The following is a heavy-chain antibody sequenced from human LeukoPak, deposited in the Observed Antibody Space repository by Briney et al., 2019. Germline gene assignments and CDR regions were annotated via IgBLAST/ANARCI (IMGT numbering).Heavy chain of an antibody. CDR3: ARRTALEQYFDY. CDR2: INPNSGNT. V-gene: IGHV1-8*02. Sequence: ASVKVSCKASGYTFTGYYMHWVRQAPGQGLEWMGWINPNSGNTGYAQKFQGRVTMTRNTSISTAYMELSSLRSEDTAVYYCARRTALEQYFDYWGQGTLVTVSS. D-gene: IGHD1/OR15-1a*01. J-gene: IGHJ4*02. CDR1: GYTFTGYY.